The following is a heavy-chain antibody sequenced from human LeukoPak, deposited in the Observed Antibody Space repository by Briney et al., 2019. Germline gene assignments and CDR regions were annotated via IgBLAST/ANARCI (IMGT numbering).Heavy chain of an antibody. CDR1: GFAFSSLA. D-gene: IGHD2-15*01. J-gene: IGHJ4*02. V-gene: IGHV3-30-3*01. CDR3: ARAGSRYCSGANCYDGF. Sequence: HPGTSLRLSCAVSGFAFSSLAMHWVRQAPGKGLEWVAFISYDGNNQYYADSVKGRFTISRDNSKNTLYLQMNNLRAEDTAVYYCARAGSRYCSGANCYDGFWGQGTLVSVSS. CDR2: ISYDGNNQ.